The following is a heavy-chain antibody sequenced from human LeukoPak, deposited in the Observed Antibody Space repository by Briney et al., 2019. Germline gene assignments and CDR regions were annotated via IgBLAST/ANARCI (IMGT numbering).Heavy chain of an antibody. D-gene: IGHD5-24*01. Sequence: QAGGSLRLSCAASGFTFSSYEMNWARQAPGKGLEWVSYISSSGSTIYYADSVKGRFTISRDNAKNSLYLQMNSLRAEDTAVYYCARVSRRWLQGSFDYWGQGTLVTVSS. CDR3: ARVSRRWLQGSFDY. CDR1: GFTFSSYE. V-gene: IGHV3-48*03. CDR2: ISSSGSTI. J-gene: IGHJ4*02.